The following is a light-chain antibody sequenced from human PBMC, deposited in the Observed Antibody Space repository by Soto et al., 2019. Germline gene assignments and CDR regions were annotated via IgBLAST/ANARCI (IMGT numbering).Light chain of an antibody. CDR2: EVV. V-gene: IGLV2-8*01. Sequence: GLSPPPSASCYPGRSVTISCTGTKNDIGVYDFVSWYQHHPGKAPRLIIYEVVQRPSGVPDRFSGSKSGNTASLTVSGLQAADEADYFCKSYAGSNNHVFGSGTKVTVL. J-gene: IGLJ1*01. CDR1: KNDIGVYDF. CDR3: KSYAGSNNHV.